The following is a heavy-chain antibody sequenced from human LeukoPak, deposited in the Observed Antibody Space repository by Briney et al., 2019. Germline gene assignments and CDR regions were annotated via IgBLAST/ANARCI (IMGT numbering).Heavy chain of an antibody. J-gene: IGHJ4*02. Sequence: PGGSLRLSCAASGFTFSNYAINWVRQAPGKGLEWVSGISANGGGTYYADSVKGRFTISRDNSKNTLYLQMNSLRAEDTAVYYCAKASGYSSSWYVDYWGQGTLVTVSS. V-gene: IGHV3-23*01. CDR3: AKASGYSSSWYVDY. CDR2: ISANGGGT. D-gene: IGHD6-13*01. CDR1: GFTFSNYA.